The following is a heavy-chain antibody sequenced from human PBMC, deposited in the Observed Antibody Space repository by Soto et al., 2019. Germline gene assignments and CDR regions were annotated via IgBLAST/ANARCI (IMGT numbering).Heavy chain of an antibody. V-gene: IGHV3-33*01. D-gene: IGHD6-19*01. CDR3: ARDDLSSGWPRGMDV. J-gene: IGHJ6*02. CDR2: IWYDGSNK. Sequence: PGGSLRLSCAASGFTFSSYGMHWVRQAPGKGLEWVAVIWYDGSNKYYADSVKGRFTISRDNSKNTLYLQMNSLRAEDTAVYYCARDDLSSGWPRGMDVWGQGTTVTVSS. CDR1: GFTFSSYG.